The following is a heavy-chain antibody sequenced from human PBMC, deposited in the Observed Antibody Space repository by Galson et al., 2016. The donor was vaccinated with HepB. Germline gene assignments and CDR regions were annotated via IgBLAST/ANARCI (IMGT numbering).Heavy chain of an antibody. D-gene: IGHD3-10*01. Sequence: SLRLSCAASGFTVSSNYVNWVRLAPGKGLEWVSILYPAGNTYYADSVKGRFTISRDNSKNTVFLQMNSLRAEDTAVYYCAGVMRPWRYYDGSDRDYWGQGTLVTVSS. J-gene: IGHJ4*02. CDR1: GFTVSSNY. V-gene: IGHV3-53*01. CDR2: LYPAGNT. CDR3: AGVMRPWRYYDGSDRDY.